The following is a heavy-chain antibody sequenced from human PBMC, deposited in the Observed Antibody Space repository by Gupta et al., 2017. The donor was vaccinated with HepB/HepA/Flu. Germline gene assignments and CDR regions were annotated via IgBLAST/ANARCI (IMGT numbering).Heavy chain of an antibody. Sequence: QVQLVQSGAEVRRPGASVKVSCQTSGFDFNLYYMHWVRQAPGQGLGWMGIINPIPKSGTYARPFRGRVTMTRDTATKTVYMELSSLTFEDTAVYFCARNLYSDAGSFGNACDVWGQGTGVTVSS. J-gene: IGHJ3*01. V-gene: IGHV1-46*02. CDR2: INPIPKSG. D-gene: IGHD3-10*01. CDR3: ARNLYSDAGSFGNACDV. CDR1: GFDFNLYY.